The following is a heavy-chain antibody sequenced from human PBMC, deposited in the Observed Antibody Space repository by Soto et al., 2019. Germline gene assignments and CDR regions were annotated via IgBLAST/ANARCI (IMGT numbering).Heavy chain of an antibody. D-gene: IGHD5-18*01. V-gene: IGHV4-59*01. CDR3: ARSGAAPAMADEGMDV. Sequence: SETLSLTCTVSGGSISSYYWSWIRQPPGKGLEWIGYIYYSGSTNYNPSLKSRVTISVDTSKNQFSLKLSSVTAADTAVYYRARSGAAPAMADEGMDVWGQGTTVTVYS. J-gene: IGHJ6*02. CDR2: IYYSGST. CDR1: GGSISSYY.